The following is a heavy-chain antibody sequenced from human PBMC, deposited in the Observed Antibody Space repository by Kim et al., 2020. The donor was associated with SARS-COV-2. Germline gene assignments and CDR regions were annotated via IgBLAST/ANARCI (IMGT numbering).Heavy chain of an antibody. Sequence: SYVASVKGGFATSRDNTKNSMYLKMNSLRAEDTDMYYCARGPRSRSYFDYWGQGTLVTVS. D-gene: IGHD2-2*01. V-gene: IGHV3-7*03. CDR3: ARGPRSRSYFDY. J-gene: IGHJ4*02.